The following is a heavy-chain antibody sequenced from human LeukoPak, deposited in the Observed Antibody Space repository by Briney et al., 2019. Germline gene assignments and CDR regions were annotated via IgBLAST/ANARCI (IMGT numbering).Heavy chain of an antibody. Sequence: ASVKVSCKASGYTFTSYGISWVRQAPGQGLEWIGWISAYNGNTNYAQKFQGRVTMTRDTSISTAYMELSRLRSDDTAVYYCARDEYSDSSGWYLVFWGQGTLVTVSS. CDR3: ARDEYSDSSGWYLVF. D-gene: IGHD6-19*01. CDR2: ISAYNGNT. J-gene: IGHJ4*02. V-gene: IGHV1-18*01. CDR1: GYTFTSYG.